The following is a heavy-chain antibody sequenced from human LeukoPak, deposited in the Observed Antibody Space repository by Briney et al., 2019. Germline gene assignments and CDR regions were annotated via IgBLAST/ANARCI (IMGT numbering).Heavy chain of an antibody. J-gene: IGHJ2*01. CDR2: IYPGDSDT. D-gene: IGHD6-13*01. V-gene: IGHV5-51*01. CDR1: GYSFTSYW. CDR3: ARHRGIAAAGNRYFDL. Sequence: GASLQISCKGSGYSFTSYWIGWVRQMPGKGLEWMGIIYPGDSDTRYSPSFQGQVTISVDKSISTAYLQWSSLKASDTAMYYCARHRGIAAAGNRYFDLWGRGTLVTVSS.